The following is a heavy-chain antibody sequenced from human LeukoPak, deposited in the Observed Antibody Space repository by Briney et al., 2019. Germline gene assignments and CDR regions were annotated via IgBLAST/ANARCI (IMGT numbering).Heavy chain of an antibody. CDR2: ISYDGSNK. CDR1: GFTFSRYV. Sequence: GGSLRLSCLASGFTFSRYVMHWVRQAPGKGLEWVAVISYDGSNKYYADSVKGRFTISRDNSKNTLYLQMNSLRAEDTAVYYCAKDLKRDYYDSSGPYGMDVWGQGTTVTVSS. CDR3: AKDLKRDYYDSSGPYGMDV. J-gene: IGHJ6*02. D-gene: IGHD3-22*01. V-gene: IGHV3-30*18.